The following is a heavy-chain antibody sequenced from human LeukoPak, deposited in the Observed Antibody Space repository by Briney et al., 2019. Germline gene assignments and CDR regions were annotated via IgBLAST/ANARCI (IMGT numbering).Heavy chain of an antibody. CDR3: ARYCNGVTCYSGYDY. CDR2: ISSSSSYI. V-gene: IGHV3-21*01. CDR1: GFTFSSYS. Sequence: GGSLRLSCAASGFTFSSYSMNWVRQAPGKGLEWVSSISSSSSYIYYADSVKGRFTISRDNSKNTLYLQMGSLRAEDMAVYFCARYCNGVTCYSGYDYWGQGTLVTVSS. D-gene: IGHD2-15*01. J-gene: IGHJ4*02.